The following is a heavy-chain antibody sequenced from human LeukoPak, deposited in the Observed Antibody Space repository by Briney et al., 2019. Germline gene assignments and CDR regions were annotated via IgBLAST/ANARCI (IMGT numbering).Heavy chain of an antibody. CDR3: ARGGITGTTRRRVTGYMDV. CDR1: GYTFTSYY. CDR2: INPNSGGT. Sequence: ASVKVSCKASGYTFTSYYMHWVRQAPGQGLEWMGWINPNSGGTNYAQKFQGRVTMTRDTSISTAYMELSRLRSDDTAVYYCARGGITGTTRRRVTGYMDVWGKGTTVTVSS. D-gene: IGHD1-7*01. J-gene: IGHJ6*03. V-gene: IGHV1-2*02.